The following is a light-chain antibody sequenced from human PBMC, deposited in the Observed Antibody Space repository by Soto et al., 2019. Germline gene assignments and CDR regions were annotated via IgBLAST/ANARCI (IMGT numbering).Light chain of an antibody. J-gene: IGKJ2*01. CDR1: QGINTY. V-gene: IGKV1-39*01. Sequence: DIQMTQSPSSLSASVGDRLTITCRASQGINTYLNWYQQKPGKAPKLLIHSASTLRSGVPSRFSGSGSGTDFSLTISSLQPEDFASYHCQQSFTIPYTFGQGTNVAIK. CDR2: SAS. CDR3: QQSFTIPYT.